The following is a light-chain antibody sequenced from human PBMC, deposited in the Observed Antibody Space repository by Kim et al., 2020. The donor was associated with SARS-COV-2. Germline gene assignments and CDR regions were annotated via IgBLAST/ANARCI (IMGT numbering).Light chain of an antibody. Sequence: SVSPGETATISCTGDNLQFIYVCWYQRTAGHSPVLVLYQDNKRPSGIPERFSGSNSGNTATLTISGTQAVDEADYYCQVWDNSLGVFGAGTQLTVL. V-gene: IGLV3-1*01. J-gene: IGLJ2*01. CDR2: QDN. CDR3: QVWDNSLGV. CDR1: NLQFIY.